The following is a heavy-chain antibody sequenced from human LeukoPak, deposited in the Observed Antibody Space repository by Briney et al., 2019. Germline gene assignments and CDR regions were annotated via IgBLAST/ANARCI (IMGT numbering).Heavy chain of an antibody. Sequence: PSETLSLTCSVSAGSISSSNWWSWVRQSPVKGLEWIGEIYLYGTTNYNPSLQSRVTMSVDRSKNQFSLKLSSVTAADTAVYYCARQKWEQQGRDYYFNGLDVWGPGTTVTVSS. V-gene: IGHV4-4*02. D-gene: IGHD1-26*01. CDR3: ARQKWEQQGRDYYFNGLDV. CDR2: IYLYGTT. CDR1: AGSISSSNW. J-gene: IGHJ6*02.